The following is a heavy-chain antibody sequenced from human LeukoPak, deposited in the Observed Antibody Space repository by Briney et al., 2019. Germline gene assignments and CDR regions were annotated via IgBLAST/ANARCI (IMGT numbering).Heavy chain of an antibody. CDR2: IYYLGST. D-gene: IGHD5-24*01. V-gene: IGHV4-39*01. J-gene: IGHJ3*02. CDR3: ARRTLEMAPNAFDI. CDR1: GGSISGSRYY. Sequence: PSETLSLTCTVSGGSISGSRYYWGWIRQPPGKGLEWIGSIYYLGSTYYKPSLKSRVTMSVDTSRNQFSLKLSSVTAADTAVYYCARRTLEMAPNAFDIWGQGTMVTVSS.